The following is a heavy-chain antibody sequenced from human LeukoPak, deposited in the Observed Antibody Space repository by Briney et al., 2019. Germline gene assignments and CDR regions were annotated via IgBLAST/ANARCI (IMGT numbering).Heavy chain of an antibody. V-gene: IGHV3-23*01. Sequence: GGSLRLSCEASGFTFSIYDMYWVRQAPGRGLEWVSTISGSGGSTYFADSVKGRFTISRDNSKNTLYLQMNGLRAEDTAVYYCSGSHPGGIWNFDCWGQGTLVTVSS. CDR2: ISGSGGST. CDR1: GFTFSIYD. CDR3: SGSHPGGIWNFDC. D-gene: IGHD1-26*01. J-gene: IGHJ4*02.